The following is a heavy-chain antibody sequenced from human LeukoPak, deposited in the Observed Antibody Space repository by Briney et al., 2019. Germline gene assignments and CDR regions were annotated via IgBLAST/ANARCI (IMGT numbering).Heavy chain of an antibody. CDR3: ARDLVEMATIGAFDI. CDR1: GFTVSNNY. J-gene: IGHJ3*02. D-gene: IGHD5-24*01. Sequence: GGSLRLSCAASGFTVSNNYMSWVRQAPGKGLEWVSTIKSGSDTYYADSVKGRFTISRDNAKNSLYLQMNSLRAEDTAVYYCARDLVEMATIGAFDIWGQGTMVTVSS. CDR2: IKSGSDT. V-gene: IGHV3-69-1*01.